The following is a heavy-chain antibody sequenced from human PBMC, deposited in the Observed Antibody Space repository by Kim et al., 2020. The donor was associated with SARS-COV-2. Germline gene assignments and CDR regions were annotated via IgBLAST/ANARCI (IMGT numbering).Heavy chain of an antibody. V-gene: IGHV3-13*01. CDR2: IGLAGDT. CDR1: GFTFSSYD. D-gene: IGHD3-10*01. CDR3: ARGEAMRGDFDL. Sequence: GGSLRLSCAASGFTFSSYDFHWVRQGTGKGLEWVSGIGLAGDTYYSASVKGRFTISRENAKNSLYLQMNSLRAGDTAVYYCARGEAMRGDFDLWGRGTLVTVSS. J-gene: IGHJ2*01.